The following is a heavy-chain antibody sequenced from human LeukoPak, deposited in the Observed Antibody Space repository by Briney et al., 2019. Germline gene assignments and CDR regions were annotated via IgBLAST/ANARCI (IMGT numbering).Heavy chain of an antibody. V-gene: IGHV3-53*01. CDR1: GFSLTNNY. Sequence: GGSLRLSCAVSGFSLTNNYMSWVRQAPGKGLEWVALISSSGKNAYYGDSVKGRFTISRDNSDNTLSLHMNSLRVEDTAIYYCAKDIELSTWGLGTMVTVSS. CDR2: ISSSGKNA. D-gene: IGHD5-12*01. CDR3: AKDIELST. J-gene: IGHJ3*01.